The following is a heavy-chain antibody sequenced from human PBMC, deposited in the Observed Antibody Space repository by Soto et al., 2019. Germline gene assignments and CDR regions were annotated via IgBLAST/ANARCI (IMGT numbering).Heavy chain of an antibody. Sequence: SETLSLTCTVSGGSISSYYWSWIRQPPGKGLEWIGYIYYSGSTNYNPSLKGRVTISVDTSKNQFSLKLSSVTAADTAVYYCARGPYYDLWSGYAPYYYYYGMDVWGQGTTVTVSS. CDR1: GGSISSYY. V-gene: IGHV4-59*01. D-gene: IGHD3-3*01. CDR2: IYYSGST. CDR3: ARGPYYDLWSGYAPYYYYYGMDV. J-gene: IGHJ6*02.